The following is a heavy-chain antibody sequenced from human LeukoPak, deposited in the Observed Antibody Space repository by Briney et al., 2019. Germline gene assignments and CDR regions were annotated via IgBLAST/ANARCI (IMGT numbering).Heavy chain of an antibody. CDR3: ARAHGAVLRYFDWSPRPSDY. J-gene: IGHJ4*02. CDR2: ISSSSYI. D-gene: IGHD3-9*01. CDR1: GFTFSSYS. Sequence: GGSLRLSCAASGFTFSSYSMNWVRQAPGKGLEWVSSISSSSYIYYADSVKGRFTISRDNAKNSLYLQMNSLRAEDTAVYYCARAHGAVLRYFDWSPRPSDYWGQGTLVTVSS. V-gene: IGHV3-21*01.